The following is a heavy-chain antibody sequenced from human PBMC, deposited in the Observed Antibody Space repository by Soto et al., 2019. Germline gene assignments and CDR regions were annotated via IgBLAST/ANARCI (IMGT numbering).Heavy chain of an antibody. Sequence: QVQLQESGPGLVKPSDTLSLTCAVSGYSIRTSNWWGWIRQPPGKVLEWIGYIYYSGTTYYNPSLKSRVTMSVAASTNQFSVKLTSVTAVDTAVYYCARREIQGPIDYWGQGTLVTVSS. CDR3: ARREIQGPIDY. CDR1: GYSIRTSNW. CDR2: IYYSGTT. D-gene: IGHD1-26*01. V-gene: IGHV4-28*01. J-gene: IGHJ4*02.